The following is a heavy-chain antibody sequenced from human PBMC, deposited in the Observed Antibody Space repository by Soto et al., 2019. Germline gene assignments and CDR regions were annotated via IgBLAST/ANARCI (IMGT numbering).Heavy chain of an antibody. CDR1: GGSISSGGYY. J-gene: IGHJ4*02. V-gene: IGHV4-39*01. CDR2: IYYSGST. CDR3: ARRRYFDY. Sequence: SETLSLTCTVSGGSISSGGYYWSWIRQHPGKGLEWIGSIYYSGSTYYNPSLKSRVTISADTSKNQFSLKLSSVTAADTAVYYCARRRYFDYWGQGTLVTVSS.